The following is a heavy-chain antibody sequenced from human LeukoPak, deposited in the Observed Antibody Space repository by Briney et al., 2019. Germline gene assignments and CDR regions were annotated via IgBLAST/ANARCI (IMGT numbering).Heavy chain of an antibody. J-gene: IGHJ4*02. CDR1: GASISSYY. V-gene: IGHV4-59*12. CDR3: ASVVVVAATPGGFDY. Sequence: ASETLSLTCTVSGASISSYYWSWIRQPPGKGLEWIGYIYYSGSTNYNSSLKSRVTISVDTSKNQFSLKLSSVTAADTAVYYCASVVVVAATPGGFDYWGQGTLVTVSS. CDR2: IYYSGST. D-gene: IGHD2-15*01.